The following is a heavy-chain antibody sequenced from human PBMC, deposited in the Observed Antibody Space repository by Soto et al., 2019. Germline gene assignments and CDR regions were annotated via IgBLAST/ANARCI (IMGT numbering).Heavy chain of an antibody. CDR3: GREGGGDMDV. D-gene: IGHD3-10*01. V-gene: IGHV1-8*01. CDR2: MNPNSGNT. Sequence: QVQLVQSGAEVKKPGAPVKVSCKASGYTFTSYDINSVRQATGQGLEWMGWMNPNSGNTGYAQKFQGRVTMTRNTTISTDYMELISMRSEGADVYYCGREGGGDMDVWGQGTTGSDS. J-gene: IGHJ6*02. CDR1: GYTFTSYD.